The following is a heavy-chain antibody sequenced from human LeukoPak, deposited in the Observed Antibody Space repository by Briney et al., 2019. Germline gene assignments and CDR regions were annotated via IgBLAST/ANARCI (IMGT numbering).Heavy chain of an antibody. CDR2: ISYDGSNK. D-gene: IGHD2-2*01. V-gene: IGHV3-30-3*01. CDR3: ARVPIPGYCSSTSCYDDY. CDR1: GFTFSSYA. J-gene: IGHJ4*02. Sequence: GGSLRLSCAASGFTFSSYAMHWVRQAPGKGLEWVAVISYDGSNKYYADSVKGRFTISRDNSKNTLYLQMNSLRAEDTAVYYCARVPIPGYCSSTSCYDDYWGQGTLVTVSS.